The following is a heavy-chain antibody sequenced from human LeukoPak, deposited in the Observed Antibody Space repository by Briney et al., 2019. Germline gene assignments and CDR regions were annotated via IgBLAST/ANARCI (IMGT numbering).Heavy chain of an antibody. D-gene: IGHD2-2*01. CDR2: INHSGIT. CDR1: GDSISSKW. CDR3: ASLYCGSTTCADY. Sequence: SETLSLTCAVSGDSISSKWWSWVRQPPGKGLEWIGEINHSGITNYNPSLKSRVTISVDTSKNQFSLKLNSVTAADTAVYYCASLYCGSTTCADYWGQGTLVTVSS. V-gene: IGHV4-4*02. J-gene: IGHJ4*02.